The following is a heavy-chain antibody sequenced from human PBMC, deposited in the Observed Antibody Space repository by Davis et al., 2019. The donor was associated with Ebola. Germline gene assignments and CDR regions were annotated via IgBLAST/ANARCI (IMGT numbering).Heavy chain of an antibody. CDR2: LYHPATI. J-gene: IGHJ4*02. CDR1: GGSISSGSYY. V-gene: IGHV4-61*03. Sequence: GSLRLSCTVSGGSISSGSYYWSWIRQTPGKGLEWLGYLYHPATINYNNALSGRVVMSLDTSKNHFSLKLRSVTAADTAVYYCARIPGGSAWAYYFDSWGQGILVTVSS. D-gene: IGHD3-10*01. CDR3: ARIPGGSAWAYYFDS.